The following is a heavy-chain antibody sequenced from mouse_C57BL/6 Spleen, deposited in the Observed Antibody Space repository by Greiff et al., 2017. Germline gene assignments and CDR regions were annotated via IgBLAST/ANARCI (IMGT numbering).Heavy chain of an antibody. Sequence: SGAELVRPGASVKLSCKASGYTFTDYYINWVKQRPGQGLEWIARIYPGSGNTYYNEKFKGKATLTAEKSSSTAYMQLSSLTSEDSAVYFCARVGPHYYAMDYWGQGTSVTVSS. CDR3: ARVGPHYYAMDY. J-gene: IGHJ4*01. CDR1: GYTFTDYY. CDR2: IYPGSGNT. V-gene: IGHV1-76*01.